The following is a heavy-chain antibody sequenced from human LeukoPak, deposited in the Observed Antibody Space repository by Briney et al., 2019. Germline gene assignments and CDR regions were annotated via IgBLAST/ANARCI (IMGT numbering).Heavy chain of an antibody. Sequence: PGGSLRLSCAASGFTFSSYAMSWVRQAPGKGLEWVSAISGSGGSTYYADSVKGRFTISRDNAKNSLYLQMNSLRAEDTAVYYCARVAIAAAGAFDIWGQGTMVTVSS. J-gene: IGHJ3*02. CDR2: ISGSGGST. CDR1: GFTFSSYA. CDR3: ARVAIAAAGAFDI. V-gene: IGHV3-23*01. D-gene: IGHD6-13*01.